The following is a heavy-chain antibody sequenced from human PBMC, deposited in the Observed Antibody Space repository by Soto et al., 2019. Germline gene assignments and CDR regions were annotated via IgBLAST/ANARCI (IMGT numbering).Heavy chain of an antibody. CDR2: ISSSGSTI. CDR1: GFTFSSYE. D-gene: IGHD6-13*01. Sequence: EVPLVESGGGLVQPGGSLRLSCAASGFTFSSYEMNWVRQAPGKGLEWVSYISSSGSTIYYADSVKGRFTISRDNAKNSLYLQMNSLRAEDTAVYYCARAPTFSSSEYDYWGQGTLVTVSS. J-gene: IGHJ4*02. CDR3: ARAPTFSSSEYDY. V-gene: IGHV3-48*03.